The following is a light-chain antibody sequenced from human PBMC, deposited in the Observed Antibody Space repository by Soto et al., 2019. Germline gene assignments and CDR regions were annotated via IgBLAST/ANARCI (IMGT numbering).Light chain of an antibody. CDR3: EQYGSSGT. Sequence: EIVLTQSPATLSVSAGERATLSCRASQSVSTNLAWYQQKPGQAPRLLINGASNRDTGIPDRFSGSGSGTDFTLPISRLEPEDFAVYYCEQYGSSGTFGEGTKV. CDR1: QSVSTN. V-gene: IGKV3-20*01. J-gene: IGKJ4*02. CDR2: GAS.